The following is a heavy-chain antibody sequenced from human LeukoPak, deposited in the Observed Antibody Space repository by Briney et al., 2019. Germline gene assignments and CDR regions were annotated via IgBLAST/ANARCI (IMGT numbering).Heavy chain of an antibody. D-gene: IGHD3-22*01. CDR2: MNPNSGNT. V-gene: IGHV1-8*01. CDR3: ARGLYDSSGYYYDI. J-gene: IGHJ3*02. CDR1: GYTFTSYD. Sequence: ASVKVSCKASGYTFTSYDINWLRQATGQGLEWMGLMNPNSGNTGYAQKFQGRVTMTRNTYISTAHMELSSLRSEDTAVYYCARGLYDSSGYYYDIWGQGTMVTVSS.